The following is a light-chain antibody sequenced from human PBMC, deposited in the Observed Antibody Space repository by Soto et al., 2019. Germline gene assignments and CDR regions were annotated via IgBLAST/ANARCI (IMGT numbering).Light chain of an antibody. CDR2: EGS. J-gene: IGLJ1*01. Sequence: QSALTQPASVSGSPGQSITISCTGTSSDVGSYNLVSWYQQHPGKAPKLMIYEGSKRPSGVSNRFSGFKSGNTASLTISGLQAEDEADYYCCSYAVSSTYVFGTGTKLTVL. CDR3: CSYAVSSTYV. CDR1: SSDVGSYNL. V-gene: IGLV2-23*01.